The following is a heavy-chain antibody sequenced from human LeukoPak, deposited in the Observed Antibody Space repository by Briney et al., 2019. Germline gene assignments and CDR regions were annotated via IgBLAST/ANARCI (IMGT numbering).Heavy chain of an antibody. CDR1: GFTFNNYA. J-gene: IGHJ4*02. CDR2: ISDSGVST. Sequence: PGGSLRLSCAASGFTFNNYAMNWVRQALGKGLEWVSSISDSGVSTYYADSVKGRFTISRDNSKNTLYLQMNGLRAEDTAVYYCAKDGGHIVVEKTFDYWGQGTLVTVSS. CDR3: AKDGGHIVVEKTFDY. V-gene: IGHV3-23*01. D-gene: IGHD2-21*01.